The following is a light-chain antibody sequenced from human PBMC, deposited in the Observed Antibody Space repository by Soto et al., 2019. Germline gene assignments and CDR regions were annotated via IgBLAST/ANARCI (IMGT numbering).Light chain of an antibody. CDR2: GAS. Sequence: IVLTQSPGTLSLSPGERATLSCRASQSVSSKDLAWYQQKPGQAPRFLIYGASSRATGIPDRFSGSGSGTDFTLSISRLEPEDFAVYYCQQYGSSPPITFGQGTRLEI. CDR3: QQYGSSPPIT. V-gene: IGKV3-20*01. J-gene: IGKJ5*01. CDR1: QSVSSKD.